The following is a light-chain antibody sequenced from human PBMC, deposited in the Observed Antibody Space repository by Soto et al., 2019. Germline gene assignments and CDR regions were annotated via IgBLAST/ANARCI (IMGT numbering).Light chain of an antibody. J-gene: IGKJ1*01. V-gene: IGKV4-1*01. CDR2: WAS. CDR1: QSVLYSSNNKNY. CDR3: QQYYSTPRT. Sequence: DIVMTQSPDSLAVSLGERATINCKSSQSVLYSSNNKNYLAWYQQKPGQPPKLLIYWASTRESGVPDRFSGSGSGTDFTLTISSLQDEDVAVYYCQQYYSTPRTFGQGTKVETK.